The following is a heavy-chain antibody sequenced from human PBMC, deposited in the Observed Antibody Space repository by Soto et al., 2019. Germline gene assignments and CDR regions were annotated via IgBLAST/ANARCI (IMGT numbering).Heavy chain of an antibody. CDR3: AKDQYYYDSSGYYQLHYYYGMDV. Sequence: QVQLVESGGGVVQPGRSLRLSCAASGFTFSSYGMHWVRQAPGKGLEWVAVISYDGSNKYYAGSVKGRFTISRDNSKNTLYLQMNSLRAEDTAVYYCAKDQYYYDSSGYYQLHYYYGMDVWGQGTTVTVSS. V-gene: IGHV3-30*18. CDR1: GFTFSSYG. D-gene: IGHD3-22*01. CDR2: ISYDGSNK. J-gene: IGHJ6*02.